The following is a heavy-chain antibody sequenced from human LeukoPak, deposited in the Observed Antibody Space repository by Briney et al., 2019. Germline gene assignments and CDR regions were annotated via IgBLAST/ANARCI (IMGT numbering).Heavy chain of an antibody. CDR1: GFTFDDYA. Sequence: PGRSLRLSCVASGFTFDDYAMHWVRQAPGKGLEWVSGVSWNRNNIGYADSVKGRFTISRDNAKNSLYLQMNSLRAEDTAVYYCARGSITMVRGVIFWGQGTLVTVSS. CDR2: VSWNRNNI. J-gene: IGHJ4*02. CDR3: ARGSITMVRGVIF. D-gene: IGHD3-10*01. V-gene: IGHV3-9*01.